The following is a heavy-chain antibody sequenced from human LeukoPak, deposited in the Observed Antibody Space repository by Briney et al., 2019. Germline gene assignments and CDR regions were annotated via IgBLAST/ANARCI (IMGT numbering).Heavy chain of an antibody. CDR1: GYTFTSYD. J-gene: IGHJ4*02. CDR3: ARDTSRNIAAAGSNFDY. Sequence: ASVKVSCKASGYTFTSYDINWVRQAPGQGLEWMRWISAYNGNTSYAQKLQGRVTMTTDTSTSTAYMELRSLRSDDTAVYYCARDTSRNIAAAGSNFDYWGQGTLVTVSS. V-gene: IGHV1-18*01. CDR2: ISAYNGNT. D-gene: IGHD6-13*01.